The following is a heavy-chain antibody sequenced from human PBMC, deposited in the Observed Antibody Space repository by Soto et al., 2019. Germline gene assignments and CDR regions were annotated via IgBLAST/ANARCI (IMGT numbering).Heavy chain of an antibody. D-gene: IGHD3-3*01. Sequence: SWVRQAPGQGLEWMGGIIPIXGTANYAQKFQGRVTITADESTSTAYMELSSLRAENTAVYDCASDDFDGMDVWGQGTTVTVSS. CDR2: IIPIXGTA. J-gene: IGHJ6*02. CDR3: ASDDFDGMDV. V-gene: IGHV1-69*01.